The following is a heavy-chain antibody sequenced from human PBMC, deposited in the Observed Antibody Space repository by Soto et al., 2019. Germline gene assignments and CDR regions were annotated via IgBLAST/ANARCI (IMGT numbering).Heavy chain of an antibody. CDR1: GFAFSGYA. CDR2: ISYDGTNK. D-gene: IGHD2-21*02. J-gene: IGHJ4*02. Sequence: QVQLVESGGGVVQPGRSLRLSCAASGFAFSGYAMHWVRQAPGKGPEWVAVISYDGTNKYYADSVTGRFTISRDNSKNTLYLLMNSLRAEDTAVYYCARDGCGGDCYYDYWGQGTLVTVSS. CDR3: ARDGCGGDCYYDY. V-gene: IGHV3-30-3*01.